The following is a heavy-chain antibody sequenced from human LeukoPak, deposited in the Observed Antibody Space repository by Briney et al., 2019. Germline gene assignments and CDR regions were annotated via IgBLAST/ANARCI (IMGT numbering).Heavy chain of an antibody. Sequence: PGGSLRLSCAASGFTFSSYSMNWVRQAPGKGLEWVSYISFSSSTIYYADSVKGRFTISRDNAKNSLYLQMNSLRAEDTAVYYCVRATAYYFDYWGQGTLVTVSS. D-gene: IGHD5-12*01. J-gene: IGHJ4*02. CDR3: VRATAYYFDY. CDR2: ISFSSSTI. V-gene: IGHV3-48*01. CDR1: GFTFSSYS.